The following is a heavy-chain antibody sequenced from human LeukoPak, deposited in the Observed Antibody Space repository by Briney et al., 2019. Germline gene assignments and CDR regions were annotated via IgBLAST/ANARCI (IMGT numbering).Heavy chain of an antibody. CDR2: ISAYNGNT. J-gene: IGHJ4*02. CDR1: GYTFTSDG. D-gene: IGHD3-22*01. CDR3: ARISGYYELAFDY. V-gene: IGHV1-18*01. Sequence: GASVKLSCTASGYTFTSDGISWGRQAPGPGPESMGWISAYNGNTNYAQKLQGRVTMTTDTSTSTAYMELRSLRSDDTAVYYCARISGYYELAFDYWGQGTLVTVSS.